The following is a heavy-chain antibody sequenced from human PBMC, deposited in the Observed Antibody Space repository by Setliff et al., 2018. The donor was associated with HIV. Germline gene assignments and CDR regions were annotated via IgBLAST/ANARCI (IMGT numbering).Heavy chain of an antibody. CDR2: IKSKSYGETT. CDR3: ARVEMVYVFPYYYYYYMDV. J-gene: IGHJ6*03. Sequence: HPGGSLRLSCTVTGLTFSDYGISWVRQAPGKGLGWVGFIKSKSYGETTEYAASLKGRFVISRDDSISIAYLQMNSLKNEDTAVYYCARVEMVYVFPYYYYYYMDVWGKGTTVTVSS. D-gene: IGHD2-8*01. CDR1: GLTFSDYG. V-gene: IGHV3-49*04.